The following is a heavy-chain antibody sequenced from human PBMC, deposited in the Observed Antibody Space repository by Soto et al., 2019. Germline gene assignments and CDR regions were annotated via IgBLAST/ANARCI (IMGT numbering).Heavy chain of an antibody. CDR3: ARGPEYCSGGSCYPALVDWFDP. J-gene: IGHJ5*02. CDR1: GYTFTSYA. D-gene: IGHD2-15*01. Sequence: GASVKVSCKASGYTFTSYAMHWVRQAPGQRLEWMGWINAGSGNTKYAQKFQGRVTMTRDTSTSTVYMELSSLRSEDTAVYYCARGPEYCSGGSCYPALVDWFDPWGQGTLVTVSS. CDR2: INAGSGNT. V-gene: IGHV1-3*01.